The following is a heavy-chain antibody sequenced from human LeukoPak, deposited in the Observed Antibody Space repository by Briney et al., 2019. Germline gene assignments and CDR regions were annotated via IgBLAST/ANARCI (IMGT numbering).Heavy chain of an antibody. CDR1: GFTFSSYS. J-gene: IGHJ3*02. CDR2: ISSSSSTI. Sequence: PGGSLRLSCAASGFTFSSYSMNWVRQAPGKGLEWVSYISSSSSTIYYADSVKGRFTISRDNAKNSLYLQMNSLRAEDTAVYYCARVDSGSYGDAFDIWGQGTMVTVSS. V-gene: IGHV3-48*04. CDR3: ARVDSGSYGDAFDI. D-gene: IGHD1-26*01.